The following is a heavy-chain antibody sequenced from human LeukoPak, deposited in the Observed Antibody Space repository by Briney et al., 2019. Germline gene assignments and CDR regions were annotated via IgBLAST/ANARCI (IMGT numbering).Heavy chain of an antibody. CDR1: GFTFSSSW. D-gene: IGHD1-26*01. Sequence: GSLRLSCAASGFTFSSSWMHWVRQAPGKGLVWVSRINGDGGGAIYADSVEGRFTISRDNAQNTLYLQMNSLRAEDTAVYYCARGAYGSRYFDLWGRGTLVTVSS. J-gene: IGHJ2*01. CDR2: INGDGGGA. V-gene: IGHV3-74*01. CDR3: ARGAYGSRYFDL.